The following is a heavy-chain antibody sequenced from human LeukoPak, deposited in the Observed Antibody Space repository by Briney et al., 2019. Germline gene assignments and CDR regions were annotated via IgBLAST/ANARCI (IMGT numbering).Heavy chain of an antibody. D-gene: IGHD6-13*01. CDR1: GYTFTSYD. CDR3: ARGSGPAAGSDY. Sequence: ASVKVSCKASGYTFTSYDINWVRQATGQGLEWMGWMNPNSGITGYAQKFQGRVTMTRNTSISTAYMELSSLRSEDTAVYYCARGSGPAAGSDYWGQGTLVTVSS. J-gene: IGHJ4*02. CDR2: MNPNSGIT. V-gene: IGHV1-8*01.